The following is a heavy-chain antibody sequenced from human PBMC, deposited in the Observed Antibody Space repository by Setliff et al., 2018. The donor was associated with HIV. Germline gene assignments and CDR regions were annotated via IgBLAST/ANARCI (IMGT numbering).Heavy chain of an antibody. CDR3: ARAIDYSDVVYFYYMDV. Sequence: SETLSLTCTIFGGSIGTYYWTWIRQTPGKGLQWIGYISYSGTTDYNPFLKSRVTISLDKSENQLSLRLTSVTAADTAVYYCARAIDYSDVVYFYYMDVWGKGITVTVSS. J-gene: IGHJ6*03. D-gene: IGHD3-22*01. CDR1: GGSIGTYY. CDR2: ISYSGTT. V-gene: IGHV4-59*01.